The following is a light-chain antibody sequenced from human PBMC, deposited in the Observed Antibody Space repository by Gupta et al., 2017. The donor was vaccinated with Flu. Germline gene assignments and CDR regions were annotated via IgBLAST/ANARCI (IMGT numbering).Light chain of an antibody. CDR2: KVS. Sequence: QSALTQPASVSGSPGQSITISCTGTSSDVGSYNYVSWYQQHPGKAPKLMIYKVSNRPSGVSNRFSGSKSGNTASLTISGLQAEDEADFYCSSYTSSRTWVFGGGTKVTVL. CDR3: SSYTSSRTWV. V-gene: IGLV2-14*01. CDR1: SSDVGSYNY. J-gene: IGLJ3*02.